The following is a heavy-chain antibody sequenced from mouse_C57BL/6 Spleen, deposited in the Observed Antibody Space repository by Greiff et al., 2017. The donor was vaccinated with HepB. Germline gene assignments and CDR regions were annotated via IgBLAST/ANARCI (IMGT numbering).Heavy chain of an antibody. CDR1: GFTFSDYG. J-gene: IGHJ2*01. V-gene: IGHV5-17*01. Sequence: DVKLVESGGGLVKPGGSLKLSCAASGFTFSDYGMHWVRQAPEKGLEWVAYISSGSSTIYYADTVKGRFTISRDNAKNTLFLQMTSLRSEDTAMYYCARRVYYYGSSYDYFDYWGQGTTLTVSS. D-gene: IGHD1-1*01. CDR3: ARRVYYYGSSYDYFDY. CDR2: ISSGSSTI.